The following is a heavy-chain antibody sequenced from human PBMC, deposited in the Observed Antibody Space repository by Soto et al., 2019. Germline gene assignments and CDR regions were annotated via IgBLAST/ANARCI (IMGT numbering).Heavy chain of an antibody. CDR1: GGTFSSHS. J-gene: IGHJ4*02. D-gene: IGHD4-17*01. CDR2: VISLFGTA. V-gene: IGHV1-69*01. Sequence: EQLMQSGAEVKKPGSSVKVSCKASGGTFSSHSINWVRQAPGQGLEWMGGVISLFGTASYAHNFKGRVTITADQSTSTAYMELNSLRSDDTAVYYCAREVGYGDFSAALLDWGQGTLVTVSS. CDR3: AREVGYGDFSAALLD.